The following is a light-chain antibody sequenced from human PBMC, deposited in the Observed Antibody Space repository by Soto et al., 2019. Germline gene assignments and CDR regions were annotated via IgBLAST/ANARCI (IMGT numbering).Light chain of an antibody. CDR1: SSNIGAGYD. Sequence: QSVLTQPPSVSGAPGQRVTISCTGSSSNIGAGYDVPWYQQLPGTAPKLLIYDNSNRPSGVADRFSGSKSGTSASLAITGLQREEEDDYYCQSYDSSLRLEVFGGGTKLTVL. J-gene: IGLJ3*02. CDR3: QSYDSSLRLEV. V-gene: IGLV1-40*01. CDR2: DNS.